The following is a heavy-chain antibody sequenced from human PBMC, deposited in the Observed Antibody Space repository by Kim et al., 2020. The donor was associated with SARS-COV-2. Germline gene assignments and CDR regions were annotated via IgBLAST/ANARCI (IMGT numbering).Heavy chain of an antibody. CDR2: ITAWDRNA. Sequence: ASVKVSCKASGYILASYGVTWVRQAPGLGLEWMGWITAWDRNAKYAEKFQGRVTMTTDTSTSTAYMELRSLSFDDTAVYYCARGEDCSDSSGQLLLYFDYWGQGTLVTVSA. J-gene: IGHJ4*02. CDR3: ARGEDCSDSSGQLLLYFDY. V-gene: IGHV1-18*01. CDR1: GYILASYG. D-gene: IGHD3-22*01.